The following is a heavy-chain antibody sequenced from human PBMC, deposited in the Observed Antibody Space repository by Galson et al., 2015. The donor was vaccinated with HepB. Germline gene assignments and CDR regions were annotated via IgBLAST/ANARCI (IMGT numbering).Heavy chain of an antibody. Sequence: CAISGDSVSSNTAAWSWVRQAPSRGLEWLGRTYYKSKWNNDYAVSVKSRIAINPDTSKNQFSLHLNSVTPEDTAVYYCAREPYGSGSADHWFDPWGQGILVTVSS. CDR2: TYYKSKWNN. CDR1: GDSVSSNTAA. CDR3: AREPYGSGSADHWFDP. D-gene: IGHD3-10*01. V-gene: IGHV6-1*01. J-gene: IGHJ5*02.